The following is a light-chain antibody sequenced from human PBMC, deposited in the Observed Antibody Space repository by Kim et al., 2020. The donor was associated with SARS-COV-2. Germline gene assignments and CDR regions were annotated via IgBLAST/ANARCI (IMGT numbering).Light chain of an antibody. CDR2: ATN. CDR3: NSRDSSGYHVV. J-gene: IGLJ2*01. Sequence: SSELTQDPAVSVALGQTVTITCQGDRLRTYYANWFQQKPGQAPILVVSATNNRPSGFPGRFSGSISGDTVSLTITGAQADDEADYYCNSRDSSGYHVVFGGGTQLTVL. CDR1: RLRTYY. V-gene: IGLV3-19*01.